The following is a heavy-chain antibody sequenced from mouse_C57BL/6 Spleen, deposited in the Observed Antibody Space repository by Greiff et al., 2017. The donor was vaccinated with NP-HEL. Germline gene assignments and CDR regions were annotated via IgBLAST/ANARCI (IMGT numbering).Heavy chain of an antibody. CDR1: GFSLTSYA. CDR2: IWTGGGT. J-gene: IGHJ4*01. D-gene: IGHD1-1*01. V-gene: IGHV2-9-1*01. CDR3: ARNDYGSSYVGGAMDY. Sequence: VKLMESGPGLVAPSQSLSITCTVSGFSLTSYAISWVRQPPGKGLEWLGVIWTGGGTNYNSALKSRLSISKDNSKSQVFLKMNSLQTDDTARYYCARNDYGSSYVGGAMDYWGQGTSVTVSS.